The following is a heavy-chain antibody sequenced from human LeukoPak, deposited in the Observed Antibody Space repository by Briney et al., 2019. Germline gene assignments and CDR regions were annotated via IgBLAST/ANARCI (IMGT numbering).Heavy chain of an antibody. J-gene: IGHJ5*02. Sequence: GGSLRLSCAASGFTFSSYSMHWVRQAPGKGLEWGAVISYDGSNKYYADSVKGRFTISRDNSKNTLYLQMNSLRAEDTAVYYCVRDARIQLWFWFDPWGQGTLVTVSS. CDR3: VRDARIQLWFWFDP. CDR2: ISYDGSNK. D-gene: IGHD5-18*01. CDR1: GFTFSSYS. V-gene: IGHV3-30*04.